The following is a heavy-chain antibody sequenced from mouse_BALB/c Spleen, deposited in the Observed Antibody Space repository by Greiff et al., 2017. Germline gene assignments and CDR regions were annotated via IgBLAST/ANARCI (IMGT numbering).Heavy chain of an antibody. CDR3: ARDYGNYFYYAMDY. Sequence: EVMLVESGGGLVQPGGSLKLSCAASGFTFSSYGMSWVRQTPDKRLELVATINSNGGSTYYPDSVKGRFTISRDNAKNTLYLQMSSLKSEDTAMYCCARDYGNYFYYAMDYWGQGTSVTVSS. D-gene: IGHD2-1*01. J-gene: IGHJ4*01. CDR2: INSNGGST. V-gene: IGHV5-6-3*01. CDR1: GFTFSSYG.